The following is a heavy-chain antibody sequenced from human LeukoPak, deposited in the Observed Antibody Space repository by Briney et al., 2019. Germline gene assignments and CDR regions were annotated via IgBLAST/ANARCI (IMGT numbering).Heavy chain of an antibody. D-gene: IGHD3-9*01. CDR3: AKGPDFDWLSHDAFDI. V-gene: IGHV3-30*18. CDR2: ISYDGSNK. J-gene: IGHJ3*02. CDR1: GFTFSSYG. Sequence: GGSLRLSCAASGFTFSSYGMHWVRQAPGKGLEWVAVISYDGSNKCYADSVKGRFTISRDNSKNTLYLQMNSLRAEDTAVYYCAKGPDFDWLSHDAFDIWGQGTMVTVSS.